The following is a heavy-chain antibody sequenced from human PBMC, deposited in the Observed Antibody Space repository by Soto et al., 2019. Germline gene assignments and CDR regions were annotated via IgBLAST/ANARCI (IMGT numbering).Heavy chain of an antibody. CDR1: GFTFSSYG. Sequence: QVQLVESGGGVVQPGRSLRLSCAASGFTFSSYGMHWVRQAPGKGLEWVAVISYDGSNKYYADSVKGRFTISRDNAKNRLDLQKISLRAEDTAVYYCAPWFGAFDYWGQGTLVTVSS. D-gene: IGHD3-10*01. CDR2: ISYDGSNK. CDR3: APWFGAFDY. J-gene: IGHJ4*02. V-gene: IGHV3-30*03.